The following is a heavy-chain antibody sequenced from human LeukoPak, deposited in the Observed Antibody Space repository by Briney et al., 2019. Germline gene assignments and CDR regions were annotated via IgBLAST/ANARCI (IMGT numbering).Heavy chain of an antibody. CDR3: ARGPPSYSSSSYWFDP. D-gene: IGHD6-13*01. CDR1: GYTFTSYD. V-gene: IGHV1-8*03. Sequence: ASVKVSCKASGYTFTSYDINWARQATGQGPEWMGWMNPNSGNTGYAQKFQGRVTITRNTSISTAYMELSSLRSEDTAVYYCARGPPSYSSSSYWFDPWGQGTLVTVSS. J-gene: IGHJ5*02. CDR2: MNPNSGNT.